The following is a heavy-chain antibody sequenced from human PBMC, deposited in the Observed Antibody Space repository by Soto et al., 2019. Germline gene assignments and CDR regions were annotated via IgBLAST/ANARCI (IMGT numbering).Heavy chain of an antibody. J-gene: IGHJ4*02. CDR1: VFTFSIYA. Sequence: GGSLRLSCAASVFTFSIYAMGWVRQAPGKGLEWVSAISGSGGSTYYADSVKGRFTISRDNSKNTLYLQMNSLRAEDTAVYYCARGLSSSSWYYFDYWGQGTMVTVSS. CDR3: ARGLSSSSWYYFDY. V-gene: IGHV3-23*01. D-gene: IGHD6-13*01. CDR2: ISGSGGST.